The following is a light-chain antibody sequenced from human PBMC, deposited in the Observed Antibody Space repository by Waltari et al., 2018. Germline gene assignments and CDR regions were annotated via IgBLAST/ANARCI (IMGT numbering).Light chain of an antibody. V-gene: IGLV3-1*01. CDR2: QDN. CDR1: KLGAKH. CDR3: QAWDTTTGV. J-gene: IGLJ2*01. Sequence: SFALTQPTSVSVSPGQTASITCSGDKLGAKHVCWYQQKPGQSPVAVIYQDNRRASGIPERFSGSNSGNTATLTISGTQAMDEADYFCQAWDTTTGVFGGGTKLTVL.